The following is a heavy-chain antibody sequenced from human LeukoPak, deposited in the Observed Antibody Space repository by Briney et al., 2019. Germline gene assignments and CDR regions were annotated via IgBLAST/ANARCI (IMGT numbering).Heavy chain of an antibody. D-gene: IGHD3-3*01. CDR1: GCSISSGDYS. CDR2: IYYSGSP. Sequence: SQTLSLTCAVSGCSISSGDYSWSWIRQPPGKGLEWIGYIYYSGSPYYNPSLTSRVTISVDTSKNQFSLKLSSVTAADTAVYYCARGLEWLALRFLEWSPTYYFDYWGQGTLVTVSS. J-gene: IGHJ4*02. CDR3: ARGLEWLALRFLEWSPTYYFDY. V-gene: IGHV4-30-4*08.